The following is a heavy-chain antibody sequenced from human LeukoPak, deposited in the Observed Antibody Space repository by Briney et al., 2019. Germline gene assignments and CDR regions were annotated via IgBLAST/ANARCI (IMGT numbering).Heavy chain of an antibody. J-gene: IGHJ4*02. CDR2: ISWISGSI. D-gene: IGHD6-19*01. CDR1: GFTFDDYA. Sequence: GGSLRLSCAASGFTFDDYAMHWVRQAPGKGLKWVSGISWISGSIGYADSLKGRFTSSRDNANNSLYLQMNDLRPEDTALYYCSIAPFSSGWSYMDYWGQGTRVTVSS. V-gene: IGHV3-9*01. CDR3: SIAPFSSGWSYMDY.